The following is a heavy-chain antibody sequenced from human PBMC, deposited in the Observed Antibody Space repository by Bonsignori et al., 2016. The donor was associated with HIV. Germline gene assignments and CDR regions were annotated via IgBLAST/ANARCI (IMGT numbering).Heavy chain of an antibody. CDR1: GFTFTSSA. CDR3: AANSDSVARRRGLSIVRGLLVADHFYYMDV. CDR2: IVVASGET. V-gene: IGHV1-58*01. D-gene: IGHD3-10*01. Sequence: SVKVSCKASGFTFTSSAVQLVRQARGQPLEWIGWIVVASGETKYSQKLQERVTITRDMSTGTVYMELSSLRSEDTAMYYCAANSDSVARRRGLSIVRGLLVADHFYYMDVWGNGTTVTVSS. J-gene: IGHJ6*03.